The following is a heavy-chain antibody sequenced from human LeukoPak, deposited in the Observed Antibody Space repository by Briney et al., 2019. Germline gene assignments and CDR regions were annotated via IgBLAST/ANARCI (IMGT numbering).Heavy chain of an antibody. J-gene: IGHJ4*02. CDR2: ISAYNGNT. CDR1: GYTFTSYG. V-gene: IGHV1-18*01. D-gene: IGHD1/OR15-1a*01. CDR3: ARANKLGNVVLLFY. Sequence: EASVKVSCKASGYTFTSYGISWVRQAPGQGLEWMGWISAYNGNTNYAQKLQGRVTMTTDTSTSTAYMELRSLRSDDTAVYYCARANKLGNVVLLFYWGQGTLVTVSS.